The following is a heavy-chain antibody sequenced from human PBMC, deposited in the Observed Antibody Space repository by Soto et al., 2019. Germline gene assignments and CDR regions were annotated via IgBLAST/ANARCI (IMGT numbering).Heavy chain of an antibody. D-gene: IGHD6-13*01. CDR2: VSGSGGST. Sequence: PGGSLRLSCEASGFTFSTYAMSWVRQAPGKGREWVSAVSGSGGSTYYADSVKGRFTISRDNSKNTLYLQMNSLRAEDTAVYYCAKGPYSSSTPPHFQHWGQSTLVTVSS. CDR1: GFTFSTYA. V-gene: IGHV3-23*01. J-gene: IGHJ1*01. CDR3: AKGPYSSSTPPHFQH.